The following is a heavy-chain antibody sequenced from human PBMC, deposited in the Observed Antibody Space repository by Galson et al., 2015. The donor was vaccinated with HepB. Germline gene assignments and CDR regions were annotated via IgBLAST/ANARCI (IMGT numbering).Heavy chain of an antibody. CDR1: GFTFSSYA. CDR3: VKGWAALPD. CDR2: ISVNGDRT. J-gene: IGHJ4*02. Sequence: SLRLSCAVSGFTFSSYAMSWVRQAPGKGLDWVSGISVNGDRTDYADSVKGRFTISRDCSKDTLCLQMGSLRVEDTAVYYCVKGWAALPDWGQGTLVTVSS. V-gene: IGHV3-23*01. D-gene: IGHD6-6*01.